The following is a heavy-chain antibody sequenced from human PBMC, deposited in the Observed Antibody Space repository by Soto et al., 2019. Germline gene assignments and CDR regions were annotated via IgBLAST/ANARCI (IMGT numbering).Heavy chain of an antibody. Sequence: GESLKLSCKGSGYSFTSYWIGWVRQMPGKGLEWMGIIYPGDSDTRYSPSFQGQVTISADKSISTAYLQWSSLKASDTAMYYCARGISGSYSGHYYYGMDVWGQGTTVTVS. CDR1: GYSFTSYW. CDR3: ARGISGSYSGHYYYGMDV. V-gene: IGHV5-51*01. D-gene: IGHD1-26*01. J-gene: IGHJ6*02. CDR2: IYPGDSDT.